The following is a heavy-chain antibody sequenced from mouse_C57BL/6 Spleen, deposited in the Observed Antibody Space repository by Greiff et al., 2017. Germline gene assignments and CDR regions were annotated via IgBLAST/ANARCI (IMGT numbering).Heavy chain of an antibody. V-gene: IGHV1-42*01. CDR3: ARGGYGSAWFAY. D-gene: IGHD1-1*01. J-gene: IGHJ3*01. CDR1: GYSFTGYY. Sequence: EVQLQQSGPELVKPGASVKISCKASGYSFTGYYMNWVKQSPEKSLEWIGEINPSTGGTTYNQTFKAKATLTVDKSSSTAYMQLKSLTSEDSAVYYCARGGYGSAWFAYRGQGTLVTVSA. CDR2: INPSTGGT.